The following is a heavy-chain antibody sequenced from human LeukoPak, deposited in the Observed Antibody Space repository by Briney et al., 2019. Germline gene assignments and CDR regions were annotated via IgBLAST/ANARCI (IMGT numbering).Heavy chain of an antibody. CDR1: GYTISSEDY. CDR3: ARITGSYYYYYMDV. V-gene: IGHV4-38-2*01. Sequence: PSETLSLTCAVSGYTISSEDYWGWSRQPPGKGEGGIGNIYHSGSTFYNPSLKSRVTISVHTSKNQFSLKLSSVTAADTAVYYCARITGSYYYYYMDVWGKGTTVTVSS. J-gene: IGHJ6*03. CDR2: IYHSGST. D-gene: IGHD3-10*01.